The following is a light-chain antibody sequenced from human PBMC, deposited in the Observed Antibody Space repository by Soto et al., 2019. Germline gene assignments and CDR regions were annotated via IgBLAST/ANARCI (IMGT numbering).Light chain of an antibody. CDR2: SSN. J-gene: IGLJ2*01. CDR1: SSNIGSNS. V-gene: IGLV1-44*01. Sequence: QSVLTQPPSASGTPGQRVTISCSGSSSNIGSNSVNWYQQLPGTAPKLLMYSSNQRPSGVPDRFSGSKSGTSASLAISGLQSEDEADYYCAAWDDGLNGVVFGGGTQLTVL. CDR3: AAWDDGLNGVV.